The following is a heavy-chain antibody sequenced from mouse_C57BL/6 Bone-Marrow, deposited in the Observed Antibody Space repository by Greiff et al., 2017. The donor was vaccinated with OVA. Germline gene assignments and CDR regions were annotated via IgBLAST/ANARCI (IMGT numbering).Heavy chain of an antibody. CDR1: GYAFTNYL. CDR2: INPGRGGN. D-gene: IGHD1-1*02. Sequence: VQLQQSGAELVRPGTSVKVSCKASGYAFTNYLIEWVKQRPGQGLEWIGVINPGRGGNNYNEKFKGKATLTADKASSTDYMQLSSLTSEDSAVYFCARSLFRYWGQGTLVTVSA. J-gene: IGHJ3*01. V-gene: IGHV1-54*01. CDR3: ARSLFRY.